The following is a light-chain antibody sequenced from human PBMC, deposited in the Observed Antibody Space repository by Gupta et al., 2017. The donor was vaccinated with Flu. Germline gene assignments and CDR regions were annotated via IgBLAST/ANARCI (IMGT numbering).Light chain of an antibody. J-gene: IGLJ2*01. CDR1: SSDVGGYNY. CDR3: SSSTSSSTFFL. V-gene: IGLV2-14*01. Sequence: GTSSDVGGYNYVSWYHQHPGKAPKLMIYEVINRPSGVSDRFSGSKSGNTASLSISGLQAEDEADYYCSSSTSSSTFFLFGGGTKLTVL. CDR2: EVI.